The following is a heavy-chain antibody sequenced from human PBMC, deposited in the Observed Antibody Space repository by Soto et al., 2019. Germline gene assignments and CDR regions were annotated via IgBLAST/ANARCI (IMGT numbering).Heavy chain of an antibody. CDR3: TSSTIFGVVIPFPYYYYYYMDV. CDR2: IRSKAYGGTT. D-gene: IGHD3-3*01. J-gene: IGHJ6*03. V-gene: IGHV3-49*03. Sequence: LRLSCTASGFTFGDYAMSWFRQAPGKGLEWVGFIRSKAYGGTTEYAASVKGRFTISRDDSKSIAYLQMNSLKTEDTAVYYCTSSTIFGVVIPFPYYYYYYMDVWGKGTTVTVSS. CDR1: GFTFGDYA.